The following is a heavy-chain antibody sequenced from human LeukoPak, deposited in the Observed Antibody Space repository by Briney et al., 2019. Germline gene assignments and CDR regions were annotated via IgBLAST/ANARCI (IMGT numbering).Heavy chain of an antibody. CDR3: ARELRFLDRLAFDS. Sequence: SETLSLTCTVSGFSISGGFYWGWIRQPPGKGLEWIGSIYHSGGTDYNPSLKSRVTISVDTSNNQISLKLSSLTAADTAVYYCARELRFLDRLAFDSWGQGTPVTVSP. V-gene: IGHV4-38-2*02. J-gene: IGHJ4*02. CDR2: IYHSGGT. CDR1: GFSISGGFY. D-gene: IGHD3-3*01.